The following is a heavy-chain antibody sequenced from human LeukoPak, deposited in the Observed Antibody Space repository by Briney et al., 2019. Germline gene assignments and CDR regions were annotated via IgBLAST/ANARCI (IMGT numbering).Heavy chain of an antibody. CDR2: INHTGTT. CDR1: GGSFSDYY. V-gene: IGHV4-34*01. Sequence: SETLSLTWAVYGGSFSDYYWNWIRQSPGKGLEWIGEINHTGTTNYNPSLKSPVTISVDTSKNQFSLRLSSVTAADTATYYCAKSNGYGLIDIWGQGTMVTVSS. CDR3: AKSNGYGLIDI. D-gene: IGHD3-22*01. J-gene: IGHJ3*02.